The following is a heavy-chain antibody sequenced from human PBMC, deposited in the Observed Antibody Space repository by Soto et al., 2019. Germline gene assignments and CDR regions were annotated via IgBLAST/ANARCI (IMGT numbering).Heavy chain of an antibody. J-gene: IGHJ5*02. CDR1: GFTFSDYA. Sequence: PGGSLRLSCAAAGFTFSDYAMNWVRQAPGKGLEWVSAISGSGANTYYADSVKGRFTISRDNSKNMLYLQMNSLRDEDTAVYYCANGRFLEWLLPDNWFDPWGQGTLVTSPQ. CDR2: ISGSGANT. CDR3: ANGRFLEWLLPDNWFDP. V-gene: IGHV3-23*01. D-gene: IGHD3-3*01.